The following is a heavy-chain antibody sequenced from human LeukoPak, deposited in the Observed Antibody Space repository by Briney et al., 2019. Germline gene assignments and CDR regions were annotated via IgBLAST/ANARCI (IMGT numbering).Heavy chain of an antibody. Sequence: PSETLSLTCTVSGGSISSSSYYWGWIRQPPGKGLECIGSIYYSGRNYYNPSLKSRVTISVDTSKNQFSLKLSSVTAADTAVYYCARVQYSSSVDSWGQGTLVTVSS. D-gene: IGHD6-6*01. CDR2: IYYSGRN. CDR1: GGSISSSSYY. CDR3: ARVQYSSSVDS. J-gene: IGHJ4*02. V-gene: IGHV4-39*07.